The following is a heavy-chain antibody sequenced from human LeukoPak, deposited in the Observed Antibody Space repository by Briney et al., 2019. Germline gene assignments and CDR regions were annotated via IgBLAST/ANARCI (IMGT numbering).Heavy chain of an antibody. CDR3: ARGEVVAVVAAYYYYYGMDV. CDR2: INHSGST. J-gene: IGHJ6*02. D-gene: IGHD2-15*01. V-gene: IGHV4-34*01. CDR1: GGSFSGYY. Sequence: SETLSLTCAVYGGSFSGYYWSWIRQPPGKGLEWIGEINHSGSTNYNPSLKSRVTISVDTSKNQFSLKLSSVTAADTAVYYCARGEVVAVVAAYYYYYGMDVWGQGTTVTVSS.